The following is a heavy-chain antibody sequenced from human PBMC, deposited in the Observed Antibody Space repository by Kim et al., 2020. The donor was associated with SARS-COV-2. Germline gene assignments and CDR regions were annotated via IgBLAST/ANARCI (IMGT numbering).Heavy chain of an antibody. V-gene: IGHV3-49*03. CDR2: IRSKAYGGTT. J-gene: IGHJ4*02. Sequence: GGSLRLSCTASGFTFGDYAMSWFRQAPGKGLEWVGFIRSKAYGGTTEYAASVKGRFTISRDDSKSIAYLQMNSLKTEDTAVYYCTRVGAPVDTAMVGYWGQGTLVTVSS. CDR1: GFTFGDYA. CDR3: TRVGAPVDTAMVGY. D-gene: IGHD5-18*01.